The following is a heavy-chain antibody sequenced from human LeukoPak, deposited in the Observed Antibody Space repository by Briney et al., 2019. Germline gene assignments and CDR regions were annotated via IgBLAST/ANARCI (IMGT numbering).Heavy chain of an antibody. CDR1: GFTFSSYV. CDR2: VSPPGGGT. D-gene: IGHD7-27*01. J-gene: IGHJ4*02. Sequence: GGTLRLSCAASGFTFSSYVMSWVRQAPGKGLEWLSGVSPPGGGTYYADSVKGRFTISRDDSKNTLSLQMNSLRVEDTAVYYCARDLAWGAFDYWGQGTLVTVSS. CDR3: ARDLAWGAFDY. V-gene: IGHV3-23*01.